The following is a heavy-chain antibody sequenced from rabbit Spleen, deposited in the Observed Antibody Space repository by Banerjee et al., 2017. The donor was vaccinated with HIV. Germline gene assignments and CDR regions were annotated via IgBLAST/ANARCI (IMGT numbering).Heavy chain of an antibody. J-gene: IGHJ6*01. CDR3: ARDSGTSFSSYGMDL. CDR2: IDTGSSGFT. V-gene: IGHV1S40*01. Sequence: EESGGDLVKPGASLTLTCTASGVSFTSNYYMCWVRQAPGKGLEWIACIDTGSSGFTYFASWAKGRFTISKTSSTTVTLQVTSLTAADTATYFCARDSGTSFSSYGMDLWGQGTLVTVS. CDR1: GVSFTSNYY. D-gene: IGHD8-1*01.